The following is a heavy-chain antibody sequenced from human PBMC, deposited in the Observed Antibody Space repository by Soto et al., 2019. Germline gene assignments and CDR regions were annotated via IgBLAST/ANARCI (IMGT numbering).Heavy chain of an antibody. CDR1: GLSVSSND. J-gene: IGHJ4*01. CDR3: ARGSLY. V-gene: IGHV3-66*01. Sequence: GGSLRLSCAASGLSVSSNDMSWVRQAPGKGLECVSIIYSADNTFYVDSVKGRFIISRDNSKNTVYLQMNSLRADDTAVYYCARGSLYRAQRTLVTGSS. CDR2: IYSADNT.